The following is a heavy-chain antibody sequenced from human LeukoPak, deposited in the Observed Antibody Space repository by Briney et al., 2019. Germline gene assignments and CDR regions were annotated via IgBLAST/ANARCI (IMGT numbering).Heavy chain of an antibody. J-gene: IGHJ4*02. D-gene: IGHD6-13*01. CDR2: IYHSGSA. CDR1: GDSISSYY. V-gene: IGHV4-59*01. Sequence: SETLSLTCTVSGDSISSYYWSWIRQPPGKGLEWIGYIYHSGSANYNPSLKSRVTISADTSKDQFSLKLASVTAADTAVYYCATGYSSTWYYFDYWGQGTLVTVSS. CDR3: ATGYSSTWYYFDY.